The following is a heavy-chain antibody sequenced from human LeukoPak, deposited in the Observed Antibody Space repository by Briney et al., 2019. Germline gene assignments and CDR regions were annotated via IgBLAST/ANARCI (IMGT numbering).Heavy chain of an antibody. Sequence: PSQTLSLTCTVSGGSISSGSYYWSWFRQPAGKGLEWIGRIYTSGSTNYNPSLKSRVTISVDTSKNQFSLKLSSVTAADTAVYYCARAGPGTPGTFDYWGQGTLVTVSS. CDR2: IYTSGST. J-gene: IGHJ4*02. D-gene: IGHD1-14*01. V-gene: IGHV4-61*02. CDR3: ARAGPGTPGTFDY. CDR1: GGSISSGSYY.